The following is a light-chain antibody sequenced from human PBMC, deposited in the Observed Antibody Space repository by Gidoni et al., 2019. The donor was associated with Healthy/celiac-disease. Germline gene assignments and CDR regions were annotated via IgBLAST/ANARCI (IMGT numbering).Light chain of an antibody. CDR1: QSVSSN. J-gene: IGKJ1*01. V-gene: IGKV3-15*01. CDR2: GAS. Sequence: EIVMPQSPATLSVSPGERATLSCRASQSVSSNLAWYQQKPGQAPRLLIYGASTRATGIPARFSGSGSGTEFTLTISSLQSEDFAVYYCQQYNNWPPRTFGQGTKVEIK. CDR3: QQYNNWPPRT.